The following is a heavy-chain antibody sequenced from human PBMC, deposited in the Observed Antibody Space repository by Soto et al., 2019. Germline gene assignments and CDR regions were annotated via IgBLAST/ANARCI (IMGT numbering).Heavy chain of an antibody. Sequence: QVQLVESGGGVVQPGRSLRLSCAASAFTFSSYGMHWVRQAPGKGLEWVAVISYDGSNKYYADSVKGRFTISRDNSKNPLFLQMNSLRPEDTAVYYCAKGRTGELDYWGQGTLVTVSS. D-gene: IGHD7-27*01. J-gene: IGHJ4*02. V-gene: IGHV3-30*18. CDR2: ISYDGSNK. CDR3: AKGRTGELDY. CDR1: AFTFSSYG.